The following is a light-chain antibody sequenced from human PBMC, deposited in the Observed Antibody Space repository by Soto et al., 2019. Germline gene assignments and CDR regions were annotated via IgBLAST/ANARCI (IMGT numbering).Light chain of an antibody. CDR3: QTWGTGLLV. CDR2: LNSDGSH. CDR1: SGHSSYA. V-gene: IGLV4-69*01. J-gene: IGLJ3*02. Sequence: QSVLTQSPSASASLGASVKLSCTLSSGHSSYAIAWHQQQPEKGPRYLMKLNSDGSHSKGDGIPDRFSGSSSAAERYLTISSLQSEDEADYYCQTWGTGLLVFGAGTKVTVL.